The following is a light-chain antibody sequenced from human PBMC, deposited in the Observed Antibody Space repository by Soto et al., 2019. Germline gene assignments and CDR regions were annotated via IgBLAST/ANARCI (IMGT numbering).Light chain of an antibody. CDR2: EVS. Sequence: QSALTQPPSASGSPGQSVTISCTGTSSDVGGYNYVSWYQQHPGNAPKLMIYEVSKRPSGVTDRFSGSNSGNTASLTVSGLQDEDEADYYCSSYAGSNNNVFGTGTKLTVL. V-gene: IGLV2-8*01. J-gene: IGLJ1*01. CDR3: SSYAGSNNNV. CDR1: SSDVGGYNY.